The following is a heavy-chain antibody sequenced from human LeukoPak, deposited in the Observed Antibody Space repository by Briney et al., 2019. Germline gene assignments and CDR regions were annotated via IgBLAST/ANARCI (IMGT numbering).Heavy chain of an antibody. D-gene: IGHD3-10*01. CDR3: ARDQSRYYGSGSYSPWNY. CDR1: GYTFTSYG. J-gene: IGHJ4*02. CDR2: IIVYNGNT. V-gene: IGHV1-18*04. Sequence: ASVKVSCKASGYTFTSYGISRVRQAPGQGLEWMCWIIVYNGNTNYAQTLQGRVTMATDTSTSTAYMELRSLRSDDTAVYYCARDQSRYYGSGSYSPWNYWGQGTLVTVSS.